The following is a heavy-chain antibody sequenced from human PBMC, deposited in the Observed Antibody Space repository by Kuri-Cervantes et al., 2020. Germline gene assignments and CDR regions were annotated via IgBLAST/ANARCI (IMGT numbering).Heavy chain of an antibody. CDR2: FDPEDGET. Sequence: ASVKVSCKASGGTFSSYAISWVRQAPGQGLEWMGGFDPEDGETIYAQKFQGRVTMTEDTSTDTAYMELSSLRSEDTAVYYCATFISSYYDFPGFDPWGQGTLVTVSS. CDR3: ATFISSYYDFPGFDP. CDR1: GGTFSSYA. V-gene: IGHV1-24*01. J-gene: IGHJ5*02. D-gene: IGHD3-3*01.